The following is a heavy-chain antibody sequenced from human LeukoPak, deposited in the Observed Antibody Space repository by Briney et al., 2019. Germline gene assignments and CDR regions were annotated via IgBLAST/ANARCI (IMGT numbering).Heavy chain of an antibody. D-gene: IGHD3/OR15-3a*01. CDR3: AESSLTSWDWPNDY. CDR1: GFTFSSYG. V-gene: IGHV3-30*18. Sequence: PGGSLRLSCAASGFTFSSYGMHWVRQAPGKGLEWVAVISYDGSNKYYADSVKGLFTISRDNSKNTLYLQMNSLRAEDTAVYYCAESSLTSWDWPNDYWGQGTLVTVSS. J-gene: IGHJ4*02. CDR2: ISYDGSNK.